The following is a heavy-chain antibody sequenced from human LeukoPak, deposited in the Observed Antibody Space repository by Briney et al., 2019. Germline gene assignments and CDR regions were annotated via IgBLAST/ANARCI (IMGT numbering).Heavy chain of an antibody. J-gene: IGHJ4*02. D-gene: IGHD6-13*01. CDR1: GFTFSSYA. V-gene: IGHV3-23*01. Sequence: SGGSLRLSCAASGFTFSSYAMSWVRQAPGKGLEWVSAISGSGGSTYYADSVKGRFTISRDNSKNTLYLQMNSLRAEDTAVYYCAKYTAAAGLFDYWGQGTLVTVSS. CDR3: AKYTAAAGLFDY. CDR2: ISGSGGST.